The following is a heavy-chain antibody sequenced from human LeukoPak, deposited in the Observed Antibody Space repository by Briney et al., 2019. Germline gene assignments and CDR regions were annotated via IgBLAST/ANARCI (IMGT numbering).Heavy chain of an antibody. CDR3: IRQVVEVDID. Sequence: GGSLKLSCAASGFTFSGSLIHWVRQASGKGLEWVGRIRTKVDSYATVYAASVKGRFTISRDDAKNTAYLQMNSLQPEDTATYYCIRQVVEVDIDWGQGTLVTVSS. J-gene: IGHJ4*02. CDR2: IRTKVDSYAT. D-gene: IGHD5-12*01. CDR1: GFTFSGSL. V-gene: IGHV3-73*01.